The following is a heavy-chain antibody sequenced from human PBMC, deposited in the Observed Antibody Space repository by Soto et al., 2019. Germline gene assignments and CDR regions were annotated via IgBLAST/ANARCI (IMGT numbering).Heavy chain of an antibody. J-gene: IGHJ6*04. V-gene: IGHV1-69*13. CDR3: ARSWPTTERTATYNYERQGRYYSYYGMDV. CDR2: IIPIFGTA. Sequence: GASVKVSCKASGGTFSSYAISWVRQAPGQGLEWMGGIIPIFGTANYAQKFQGRVTITADESTSTAYMELSSLRSEDTAVYYCARSWPTTERTATYNYERQGRYYSYYGMDVWGKGTTVTVSS. D-gene: IGHD3-22*01. CDR1: GGTFSSYA.